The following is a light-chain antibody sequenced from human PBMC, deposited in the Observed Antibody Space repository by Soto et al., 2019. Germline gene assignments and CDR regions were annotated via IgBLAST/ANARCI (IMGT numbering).Light chain of an antibody. Sequence: DIQMTQSPSDMSASVGDRVTITCRASQDISNFLVWFQQRPGKVPKRLMYSANRLESGVPSRFSGSGSGTEVTLTISSLQPEDFATYYCLQHESYPRTFGQGTKVEIK. J-gene: IGKJ1*01. V-gene: IGKV1-17*03. CDR1: QDISNF. CDR2: SAN. CDR3: LQHESYPRT.